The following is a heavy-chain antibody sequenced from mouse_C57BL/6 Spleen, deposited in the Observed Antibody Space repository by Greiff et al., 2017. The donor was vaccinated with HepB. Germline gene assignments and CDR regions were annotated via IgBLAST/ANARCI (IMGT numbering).Heavy chain of an antibody. Sequence: VQLQQPGAELVKPGASVKLSCKASGYTFTSYWMHWVKQRPGQGLEWIGMIHPNSGSTNYNEKFKSKATLTVDKSSSTAYMQLSSLTSEDSAVYYCLKYGYSAWFATGAKGLWSLSLQ. CDR2: IHPNSGST. CDR1: GYTFTSYW. CDR3: LKYGYSAWFAT. V-gene: IGHV1-64*01. J-gene: IGHJ3*01. D-gene: IGHD2-2*01.